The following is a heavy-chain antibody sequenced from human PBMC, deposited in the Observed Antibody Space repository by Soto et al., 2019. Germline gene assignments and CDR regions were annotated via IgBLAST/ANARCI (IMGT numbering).Heavy chain of an antibody. CDR3: AKGSIEYSASVDN. D-gene: IGHD5-12*01. J-gene: IGHJ4*02. Sequence: EVQLLESGGGLVQPGGSLRLSCAASRFSFNSYAMVWVRQAPGKGLEWVSVISARGGSSYFADSVKGRFTISRDNSKNVLSLEMNSLRAEDTAIYFCAKGSIEYSASVDNWGQGTLVLVSS. CDR2: ISARGGSS. V-gene: IGHV3-23*01. CDR1: RFSFNSYA.